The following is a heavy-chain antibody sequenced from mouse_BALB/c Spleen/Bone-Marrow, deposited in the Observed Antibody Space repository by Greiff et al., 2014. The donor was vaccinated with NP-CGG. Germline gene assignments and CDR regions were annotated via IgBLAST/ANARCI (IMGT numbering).Heavy chain of an antibody. V-gene: IGHV1-18*01. J-gene: IGHJ4*01. Sequence: EVKLEESGPELVKPGASLKISCRASGYSFTGYTMNWVKQSHGKNLEWIGLINPYNGGTTYNQKFKGKATLTVDKSSSTAYMELLSLTSEDSAVCYCARGITTGMDYWGQGTSVTVSS. CDR3: ARGITTGMDY. D-gene: IGHD1-1*01. CDR2: INPYNGGT. CDR1: GYSFTGYT.